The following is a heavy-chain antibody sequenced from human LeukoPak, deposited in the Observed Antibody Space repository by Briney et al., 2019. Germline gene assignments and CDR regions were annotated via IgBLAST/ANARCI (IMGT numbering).Heavy chain of an antibody. D-gene: IGHD3-9*01. Sequence: SQTLSLTCTVSGGSISSGGYYWSWIRQHPGKGLEWIGYIYYSGSTYYNPSLKSRVTISVDTSKNQFSLKLSSVTAADTAVYYCARAEKDLDIYESYFDYWGQGALVTVSS. CDR3: ARAEKDLDIYESYFDY. CDR1: GGSISSGGYY. CDR2: IYYSGST. J-gene: IGHJ4*02. V-gene: IGHV4-31*03.